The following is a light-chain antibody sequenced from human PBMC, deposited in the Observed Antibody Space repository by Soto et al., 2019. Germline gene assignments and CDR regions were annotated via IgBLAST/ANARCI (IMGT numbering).Light chain of an antibody. V-gene: IGLV2-23*02. J-gene: IGLJ1*01. CDR1: SSDVGNYIF. Sequence: QSALTQPASVSGSPGQSITISCTGTSSDVGNYIFVSWYRQHPGKAPKLMIYDINNRPSGVSNRFSGSKSGNTASLTISILQAEDEADYYCCSYAGSSTYVFGTGTKVTV. CDR3: CSYAGSSTYV. CDR2: DIN.